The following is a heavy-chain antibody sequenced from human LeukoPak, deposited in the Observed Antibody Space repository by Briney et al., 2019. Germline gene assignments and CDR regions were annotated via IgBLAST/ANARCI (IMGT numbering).Heavy chain of an antibody. CDR2: INHSGST. V-gene: IGHV4-34*01. CDR1: GGSFSGYY. CDR3: ARVRRDGYNKWTDY. J-gene: IGHJ4*02. Sequence: NPSETLSLTCAVYGGSFSGYYWSWIRQPPGKGLEWIGEINHSGSTNYNPSLKSRVIISVDTSKNQFSLKLSSVTAADTAVYYCARVRRDGYNKWTDYWGQGTLVTVSS. D-gene: IGHD5-24*01.